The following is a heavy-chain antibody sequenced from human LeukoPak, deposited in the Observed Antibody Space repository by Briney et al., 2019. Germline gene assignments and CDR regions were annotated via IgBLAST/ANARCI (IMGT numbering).Heavy chain of an antibody. Sequence: PSETLSLTCTVSGGSISSPNYYWAWVRQPPGKGQEWIGSISYSVSAHYYPSLKSRVTISIDTSKNQFSLKLSSVTAADTAVYYCVRHEHNPKFDPWGQATLVTVSS. CDR3: VRHEHNPKFDP. V-gene: IGHV4-39*01. J-gene: IGHJ5*02. CDR2: ISYSVSA. D-gene: IGHD1-14*01. CDR1: GGSISSPNYY.